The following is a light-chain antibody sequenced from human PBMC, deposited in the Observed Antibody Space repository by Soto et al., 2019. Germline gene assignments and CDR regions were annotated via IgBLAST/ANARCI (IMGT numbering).Light chain of an antibody. J-gene: IGKJ1*01. CDR1: QSLLHSNGYNY. Sequence: DIVMTQSPLSLPVTPGEPASISCRSSQSLLHSNGYNYLDWYLQKPGQSPQLLIYLGSNRASGVPDRFSGSGSGTEFTLKISRVEAEDVGVYYFMQALQTPRTFGQGTKVEIK. CDR2: LGS. V-gene: IGKV2-28*01. CDR3: MQALQTPRT.